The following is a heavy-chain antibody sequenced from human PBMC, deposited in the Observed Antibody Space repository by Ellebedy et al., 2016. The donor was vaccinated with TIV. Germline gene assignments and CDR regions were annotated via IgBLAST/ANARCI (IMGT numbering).Heavy chain of an antibody. J-gene: IGHJ3*01. Sequence: SETLSLTXSVSGVSISSDNYYWNWIRRHPGKGLEWIGCIYYSGSTYYKPSLKSRVTTSVDTSKNQFSLKLNSVTAADTAVYYCARSRAVAGTFAFDLWGQGTMVTVSS. D-gene: IGHD6-19*01. V-gene: IGHV4-31*03. CDR2: IYYSGST. CDR1: GVSISSDNYY. CDR3: ARSRAVAGTFAFDL.